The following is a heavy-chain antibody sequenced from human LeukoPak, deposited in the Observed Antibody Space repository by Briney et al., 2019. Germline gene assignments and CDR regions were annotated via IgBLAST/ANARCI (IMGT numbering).Heavy chain of an antibody. J-gene: IGHJ4*02. CDR3: ARGLGGSSGCFGY. Sequence: SETLSLTCTVSGGSISSHYWSWIRQAPGKGPEWIGYTSYSGSTNYNPSLKSRVTISVDTSKNQFSLKLTSVTAADTAVYYCARGLGGSSGCFGYWGQGTLVTVSS. V-gene: IGHV4-59*11. CDR1: GGSISSHY. CDR2: TSYSGST. D-gene: IGHD6-19*01.